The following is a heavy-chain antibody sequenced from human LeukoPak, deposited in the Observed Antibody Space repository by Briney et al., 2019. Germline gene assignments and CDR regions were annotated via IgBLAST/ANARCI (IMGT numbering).Heavy chain of an antibody. V-gene: IGHV1-18*01. J-gene: IGHJ4*02. D-gene: IGHD6-13*01. CDR1: GYTFTSYG. Sequence: ASVKVSCKASGYTFTSYGISWVRQAPGQGLEWMGWISAYNGNTNYAQKLQGRVTMTTDTSTSTAYMELRSLRSDDTAVYYCARVKADYSSSWYFDYWGQGTLVTVSS. CDR3: ARVKADYSSSWYFDY. CDR2: ISAYNGNT.